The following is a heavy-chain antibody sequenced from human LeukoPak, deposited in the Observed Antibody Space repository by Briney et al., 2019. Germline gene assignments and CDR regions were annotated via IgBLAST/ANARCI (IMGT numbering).Heavy chain of an antibody. Sequence: SVKVSCKASGGTFSSYAISWVRQAPGQGLEWRGGIIPIFGTANYAQKFQGRVTITADKSTSTAYMELSSLRSEDTAVYYCARVTVVTLKRGYYYMDVWGKGTTVTVSS. CDR3: ARVTVVTLKRGYYYMDV. D-gene: IGHD4-23*01. CDR2: IIPIFGTA. V-gene: IGHV1-69*06. CDR1: GGTFSSYA. J-gene: IGHJ6*03.